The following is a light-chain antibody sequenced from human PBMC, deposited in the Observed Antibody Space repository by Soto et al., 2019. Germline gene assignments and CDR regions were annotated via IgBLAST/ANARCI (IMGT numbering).Light chain of an antibody. CDR2: GAS. Sequence: EIVMTQSPATLSVSPGERATLSCRASQSVSNNLAWYQQKPGQAPRLLIYGASTRATGIPARFSGSGSGTEFTLTISSLQSEDFALYYCQQYNNWPRPFGQGTKVDIK. CDR1: QSVSNN. J-gene: IGKJ1*01. CDR3: QQYNNWPRP. V-gene: IGKV3-15*01.